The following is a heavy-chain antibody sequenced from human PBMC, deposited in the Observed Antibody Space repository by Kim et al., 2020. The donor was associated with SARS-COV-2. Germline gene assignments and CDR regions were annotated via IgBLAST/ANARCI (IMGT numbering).Heavy chain of an antibody. CDR1: GFTFSSYA. J-gene: IGHJ4*02. D-gene: IGHD3-3*02. CDR2: ISTTEGST. Sequence: GGSLRLSCATSGFTFSSYAMHWVRQAPGKGLEWVSSISTTEGSTNYADSVKGRFTVSRDNSKSTLYLQMNSLSAEDTAIYYCSNSLLGGHTHFWGQGTL. CDR3: SNSLLGGHTHF. V-gene: IGHV3-23*01.